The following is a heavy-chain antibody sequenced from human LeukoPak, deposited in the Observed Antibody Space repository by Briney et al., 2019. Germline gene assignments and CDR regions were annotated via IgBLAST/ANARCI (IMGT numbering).Heavy chain of an antibody. CDR1: GINFADYA. J-gene: IGHJ4*02. CDR2: ISADGGST. Sequence: GGSLRLSCVVSGINFADYAMHWVRQPPGKGLEWVSLISADGGSTFSADSVKGRFSISRDNSKNSLYLQMNSMRSEDTAMYYCAKESGKFDYWGQGTLVAVSS. CDR3: AKESGKFDY. V-gene: IGHV3-43*02.